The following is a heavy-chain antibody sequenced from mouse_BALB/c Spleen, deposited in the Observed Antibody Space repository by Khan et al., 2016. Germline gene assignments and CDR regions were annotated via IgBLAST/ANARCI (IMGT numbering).Heavy chain of an antibody. V-gene: IGHV3-2*02. CDR2: ISYSGGT. CDR3: ARSGARYGNFPY. CDR1: GYSITSDYA. Sequence: EVQLQESGPGLVKPSQSLSLTCTVTGYSITSDYAWNWIRQFPGNKLECMGYISYSGGTTYNPSLKSRIPITRDTSKNQFFLQLNSVTTEDTATYYCARSGARYGNFPYWGQGTLVTVSA. J-gene: IGHJ3*01. D-gene: IGHD2-1*01.